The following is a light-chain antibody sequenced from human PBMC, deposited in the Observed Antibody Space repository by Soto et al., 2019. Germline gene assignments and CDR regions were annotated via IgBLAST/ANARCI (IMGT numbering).Light chain of an antibody. CDR3: QQYGTVSRT. V-gene: IGKV1-5*03. J-gene: IGKJ1*01. CDR1: QSLSSW. CDR2: KAS. Sequence: DIQMTQSPSTLSASVGDRVTITCRASQSLSSWLSWYQHKPVKAPKLLIYKASSLEAGVPSRFSGSGSGTEFTLTISSLQPDDFATYFCQQYGTVSRTFGQGTKVEIK.